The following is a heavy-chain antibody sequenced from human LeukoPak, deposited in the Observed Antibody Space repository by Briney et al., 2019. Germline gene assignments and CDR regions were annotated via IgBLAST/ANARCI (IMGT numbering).Heavy chain of an antibody. D-gene: IGHD2-15*01. Sequence: KPSETLSLTCTVSGGSISSYYWSWIRQPPGKGLERIGYIYYSGSTNYNPSLKSRVNLSVHTSKTQFSLKLSSVTAADTAVYYCARARCSGGSCYWGWFDPWGQGTLVTVSS. CDR1: GGSISSYY. CDR2: IYYSGST. CDR3: ARARCSGGSCYWGWFDP. V-gene: IGHV4-59*01. J-gene: IGHJ5*02.